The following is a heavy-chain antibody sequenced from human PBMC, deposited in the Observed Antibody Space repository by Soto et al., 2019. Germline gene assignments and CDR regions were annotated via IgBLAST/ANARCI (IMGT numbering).Heavy chain of an antibody. D-gene: IGHD3-16*01. Sequence: SETLSLTCTVSGGSISSYYWSWIRQPPGKGLEWIGYIYYSGSTNYNPSLKSRVTISVDTSKNQFSLKLSSVTAADTAVYYCARGPHYVVAFDIWGQGTMVTVSS. CDR3: ARGPHYVVAFDI. CDR2: IYYSGST. CDR1: GGSISSYY. J-gene: IGHJ3*02. V-gene: IGHV4-59*01.